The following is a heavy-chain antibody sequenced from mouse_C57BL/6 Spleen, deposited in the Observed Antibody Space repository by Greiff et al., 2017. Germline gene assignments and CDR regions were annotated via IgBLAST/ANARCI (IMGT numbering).Heavy chain of an antibody. CDR1: GYTFTSYW. CDR2: IYPSDSET. CDR3: AITTVVAPYFDY. D-gene: IGHD1-1*01. J-gene: IGHJ2*01. V-gene: IGHV1-61*01. Sequence: QVQLQQPGAELVRPGSSVKLSCKASGYTFTSYWMDWVKQRPGQGLEWIGNIYPSDSETHYTQKFKDKATLTVDKSSSTAYMQLSSLTSEDSAVYYCAITTVVAPYFDYWGQGTTLTVSS.